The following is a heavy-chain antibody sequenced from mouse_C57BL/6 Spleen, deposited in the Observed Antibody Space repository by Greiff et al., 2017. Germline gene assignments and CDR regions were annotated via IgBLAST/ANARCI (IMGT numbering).Heavy chain of an antibody. Sequence: VQLQQSGPELVKPGASVKISCKASGYSFTSYYIHWVKQRPGQGLEWIGWIYPGSGNTKYNEKFKGKATLTADTSSSTAYRQLSSLTSEDSAVYYCARGTMVTVFDYWGQGTTLTVSS. D-gene: IGHD2-2*01. CDR1: GYSFTSYY. J-gene: IGHJ2*01. CDR3: ARGTMVTVFDY. CDR2: IYPGSGNT. V-gene: IGHV1-66*01.